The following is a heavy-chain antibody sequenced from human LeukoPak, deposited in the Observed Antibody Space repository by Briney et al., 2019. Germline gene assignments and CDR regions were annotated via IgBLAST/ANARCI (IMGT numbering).Heavy chain of an antibody. Sequence: GGSLRLSCAASGFTFSNYWMHWVRQVPGKGLVWVSRTNADESSTTYADSVKGRFTISRDNAKSTLYMQMNNLRVEDTAVYYCAKGGGSYGDWGQGTLVTVSS. CDR1: GFTFSNYW. D-gene: IGHD1-26*01. CDR3: AKGGGSYGD. CDR2: TNADESST. J-gene: IGHJ4*02. V-gene: IGHV3-74*01.